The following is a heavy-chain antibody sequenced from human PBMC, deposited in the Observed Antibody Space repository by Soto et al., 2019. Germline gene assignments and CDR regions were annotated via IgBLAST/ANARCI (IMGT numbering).Heavy chain of an antibody. D-gene: IGHD4-17*01. V-gene: IGHV1-69*12. Sequence: QVQLVQSGAEVKKPGSSVKVSCKASGGTFSSYAISWVRQAPGQGLEWMGGIIPIFGTANYAQKFQGRVTITADESTSTAYMELSSLRSEDTAVYYRAGSLADYGGNNNADYYYYGMDVWGQGTTVTVAS. CDR2: IIPIFGTA. CDR1: GGTFSSYA. CDR3: AGSLADYGGNNNADYYYYGMDV. J-gene: IGHJ6*02.